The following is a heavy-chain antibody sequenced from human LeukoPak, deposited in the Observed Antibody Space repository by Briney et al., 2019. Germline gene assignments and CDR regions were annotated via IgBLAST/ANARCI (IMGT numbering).Heavy chain of an antibody. CDR1: GFTVSSNY. Sequence: AGGSLRLSCAASGFTVSSNYMSWVRQAPGKGLEWVSVIYSGGSIYYADSVKGRFTISRDNAKNSLYLQMNSLRAEDTAVYYCAREAVAGPDYFDYWGQGTLVTVSS. CDR2: IYSGGSI. V-gene: IGHV3-53*01. CDR3: AREAVAGPDYFDY. D-gene: IGHD6-19*01. J-gene: IGHJ4*02.